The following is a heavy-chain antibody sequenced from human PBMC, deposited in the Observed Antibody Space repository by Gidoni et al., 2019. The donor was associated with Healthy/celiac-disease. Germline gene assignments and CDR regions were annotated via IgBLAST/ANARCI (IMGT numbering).Heavy chain of an antibody. CDR1: GFTFSSYS. Sequence: EEQLVASGGGLVKPGGSLRPSCAASGFTFSSYSMNWVRQAPGKGLEWVSSISSSSSYIYYADSVKGRFTISRDNAKNSLYLQMNSLRAEDTAVYYCARNTGYSIGSGYWGQGTLVTVSS. D-gene: IGHD6-25*01. CDR2: ISSSSSYI. V-gene: IGHV3-21*01. J-gene: IGHJ4*02. CDR3: ARNTGYSIGSGY.